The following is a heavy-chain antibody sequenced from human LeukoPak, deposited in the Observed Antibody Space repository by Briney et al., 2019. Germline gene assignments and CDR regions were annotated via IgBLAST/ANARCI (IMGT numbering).Heavy chain of an antibody. V-gene: IGHV3-21*01. Sequence: GGSLRLSCAVSGLTFSSSWMDWVRQAPGKGLEWVSSISSSSSYIYYADSVKGRFTISRDNAKNSLYLQMNSLRAEDTAVYYCARAWSLDAFDIWGQGTMVTVSS. CDR3: ARAWSLDAFDI. CDR2: ISSSSSYI. J-gene: IGHJ3*02. CDR1: GLTFSSSW. D-gene: IGHD2-8*01.